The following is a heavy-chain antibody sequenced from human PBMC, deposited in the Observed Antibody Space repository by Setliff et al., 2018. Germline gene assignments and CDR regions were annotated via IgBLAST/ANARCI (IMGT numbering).Heavy chain of an antibody. D-gene: IGHD1-1*01. CDR3: ARVGTGSLLDY. CDR2: INTDTGNP. Sequence: AASVKVSCKASGYTFNTYDINWVRQAPGQGLEWMGWINTDTGNPTSAQGFTGRFVFSLDTSVSTAYLQISSLKAEDTALYYCARVGTGSLLDYWGQGTLVTVSS. CDR1: GYTFNTYD. J-gene: IGHJ4*02. V-gene: IGHV7-4-1*02.